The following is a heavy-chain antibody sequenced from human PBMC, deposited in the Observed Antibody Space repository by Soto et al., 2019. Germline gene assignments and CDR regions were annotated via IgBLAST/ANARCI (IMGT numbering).Heavy chain of an antibody. CDR2: ISYDGSNK. D-gene: IGHD6-13*01. V-gene: IGHV3-30*03. Sequence: QVQLVESGGGVVQPGRSLRLSCAASGFTFSSYGMHWVRQAPGKGLEWVAVISYDGSNKYYADSVKGRFTISRDNSKNTLYLQMNSLRAEDTAVYYCGYRGAAAGNYYYYYGMDVWGQGTTVTVSS. CDR3: GYRGAAAGNYYYYYGMDV. CDR1: GFTFSSYG. J-gene: IGHJ6*02.